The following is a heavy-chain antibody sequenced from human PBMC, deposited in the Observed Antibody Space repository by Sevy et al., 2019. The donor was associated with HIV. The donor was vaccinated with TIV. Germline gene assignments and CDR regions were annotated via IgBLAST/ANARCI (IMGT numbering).Heavy chain of an antibody. D-gene: IGHD6-13*01. Sequence: GGSLRLSCAASGFSLNNYWMNWVRQAPGKGLEWVANIKQDGSVKYYVDSVKGRFTISRDNARNLLYLQMNSLRVEDPALYYCVRAIAAAGSFWGQGTLVTLSS. V-gene: IGHV3-7*04. CDR1: GFSLNNYW. CDR3: VRAIAAAGSF. J-gene: IGHJ4*02. CDR2: IKQDGSVK.